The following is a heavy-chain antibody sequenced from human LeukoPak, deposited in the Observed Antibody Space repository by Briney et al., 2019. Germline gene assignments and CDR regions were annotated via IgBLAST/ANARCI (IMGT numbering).Heavy chain of an antibody. D-gene: IGHD1-26*01. Sequence: GPSVKVSCKASGYTFTTYGITWVRQAPGQGLEWMGWISAYNGNTNYAQKLQGRVTMTTDTSTSTAYMELRNLRSDDTAVYYCARDPQQLVGATGGGFQYWGQGTLVTVSS. CDR2: ISAYNGNT. CDR3: ARDPQQLVGATGGGFQY. J-gene: IGHJ4*02. CDR1: GYTFTTYG. V-gene: IGHV1-18*01.